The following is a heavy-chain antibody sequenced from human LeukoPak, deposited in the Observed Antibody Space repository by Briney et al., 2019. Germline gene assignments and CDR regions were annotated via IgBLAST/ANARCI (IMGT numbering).Heavy chain of an antibody. CDR3: AREGLYSYGYDY. V-gene: IGHV1-3*01. Sequence: ASVKVSCKASGGTFSSYAISWVRQAPGQRLEWMGWINAGNGNTKYSQKFQGRVTITRDTSASTAYMELSSLRSEDTAVYYCAREGLYSYGYDYWGQGTLVTVSS. J-gene: IGHJ4*02. D-gene: IGHD5-18*01. CDR2: INAGNGNT. CDR1: GGTFSSYA.